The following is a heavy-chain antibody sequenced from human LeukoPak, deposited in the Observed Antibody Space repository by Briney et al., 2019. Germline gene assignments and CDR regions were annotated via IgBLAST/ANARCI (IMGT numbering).Heavy chain of an antibody. V-gene: IGHV4-31*03. J-gene: IGHJ3*02. CDR2: IYYSGST. D-gene: IGHD1-26*01. CDR3: ARGSSGSPSRYAFDI. CDR1: GGSISSGGYY. Sequence: SETLSLTCTVSGGSISSGGYYWSWIRQHPGKGLEWIGYIYYSGSTYYNPSLKSRVTISVDTSKNQFSLKLSSVTAADTAVYYCARGSSGSPSRYAFDIWGQGTMVTVSS.